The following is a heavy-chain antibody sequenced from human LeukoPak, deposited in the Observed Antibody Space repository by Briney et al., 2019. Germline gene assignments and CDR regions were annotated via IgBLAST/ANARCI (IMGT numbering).Heavy chain of an antibody. V-gene: IGHV4-61*02. CDR3: ARGGSFVVVPAAHTEAFDY. J-gene: IGHJ4*02. D-gene: IGHD2-2*01. Sequence: SETLSLTCTVSGASLSSGSYYWSWIRQPAGKGLEWIGRIYPSGSTDYNPSLKSRVTISIDTSKNQFSLKQSSVTAADTAVYYCARGGSFVVVPAAHTEAFDYWGQGTLVTVSS. CDR1: GASLSSGSYY. CDR2: IYPSGST.